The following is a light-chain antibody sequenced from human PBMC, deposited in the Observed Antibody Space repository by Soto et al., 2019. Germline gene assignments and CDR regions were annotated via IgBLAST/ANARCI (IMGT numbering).Light chain of an antibody. CDR1: SSDVGGYNF. CDR3: SSYTSTSTLV. Sequence: QSALTQPASVSGSPGQSITISCTGTSSDVGGYNFVSWYQQHPGKAPKLMIYDVYNRSSGVSNRFSGSKSGNTASLTISGLQAEDEAEYYCSSYTSTSTLVFGTGTKLTVL. V-gene: IGLV2-14*01. CDR2: DVY. J-gene: IGLJ1*01.